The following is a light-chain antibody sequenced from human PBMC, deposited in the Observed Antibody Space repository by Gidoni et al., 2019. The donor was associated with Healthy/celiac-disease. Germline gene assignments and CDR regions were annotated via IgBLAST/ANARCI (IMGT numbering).Light chain of an antibody. Sequence: IVLTQSPGTLSLSPGERATLSCRASQSVSSSYLAWYQQKPGQAPRLLIYGASSRATGIPDRFSGSGSGTDFTLTISRLEPEDFAVYYCQQYGSSPPWTFEQGTKVEIK. CDR1: QSVSSSY. J-gene: IGKJ1*01. CDR3: QQYGSSPPWT. V-gene: IGKV3-20*01. CDR2: GAS.